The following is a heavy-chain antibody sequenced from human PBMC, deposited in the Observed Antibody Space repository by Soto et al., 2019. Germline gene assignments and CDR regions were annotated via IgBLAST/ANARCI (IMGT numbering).Heavy chain of an antibody. V-gene: IGHV1-18*01. Sequence: QVQLVQSGAEVKKPGASVKVSCKASGYTFTSYVISWVRQAPGQGLEGMGWISAYNGNTNYARKLQGRVTMTTTTPTSTAYMERRSLRSDDTAVYYCARVGSALDYWGQGTLVTVSS. CDR1: GYTFTSYV. D-gene: IGHD3-10*01. CDR3: ARVGSALDY. CDR2: ISAYNGNT. J-gene: IGHJ4*02.